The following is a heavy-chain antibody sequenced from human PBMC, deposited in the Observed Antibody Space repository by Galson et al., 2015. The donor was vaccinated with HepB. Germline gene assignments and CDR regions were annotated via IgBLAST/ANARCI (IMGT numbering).Heavy chain of an antibody. V-gene: IGHV3-21*01. J-gene: IGHJ5*02. CDR2: ISSSSSYI. CDR1: GFTFSSYS. D-gene: IGHD6-19*01. CDR3: ARDALPSSSGWYRWFDP. Sequence: SLRLSCAASGFTFSSYSMNWVRQAPGKGLEWVSSISSSSSYIYYADSVKGRFTISRDNAKNSLYLQMNSLRAEDTAVYYCARDALPSSSGWYRWFDPWGQGTLVTVSS.